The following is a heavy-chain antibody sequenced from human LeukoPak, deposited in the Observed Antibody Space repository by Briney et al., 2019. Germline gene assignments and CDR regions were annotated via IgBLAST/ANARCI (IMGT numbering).Heavy chain of an antibody. CDR2: IIPIFGTA. J-gene: IGHJ5*02. D-gene: IGHD4-11*01. CDR1: GGTFSSYV. Sequence: VASVKVSCKASGGTFSSYVISWVRQAPGQGLEWMGGIIPIFGTANYAQKFQGRVTITADESTSTAYMELSSLRSEDTAVYYCARDFTVTTPRNPYNWFDPWGRGTLVTVSS. V-gene: IGHV1-69*13. CDR3: ARDFTVTTPRNPYNWFDP.